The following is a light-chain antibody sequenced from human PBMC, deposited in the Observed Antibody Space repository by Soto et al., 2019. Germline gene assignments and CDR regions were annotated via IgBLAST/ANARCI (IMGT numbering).Light chain of an antibody. J-gene: IGKJ2*01. CDR1: QGMSSF. CDR2: AAS. CDR3: QKYYSAPYT. Sequence: DIQMTQSPSSLSASLGDRATITCRASQGMSSFLAWYQQKPGKVPKLLISAASTLQSGVPSRFSGSGSGTDFTLTISSLQPEDVATYYCQKYYSAPYTFGQGTKLEIK. V-gene: IGKV1-27*01.